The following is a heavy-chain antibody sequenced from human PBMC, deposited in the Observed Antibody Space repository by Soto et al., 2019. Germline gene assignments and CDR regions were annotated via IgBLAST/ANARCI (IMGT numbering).Heavy chain of an antibody. V-gene: IGHV1-18*01. CDR1: GYTFTSYG. CDR2: ISAYNGNT. D-gene: IGHD3-3*01. CDR3: ARDQDPFWSGYYTHQYSYSAFAI. Sequence: QVQLVQSGAEVKKPGASVKVSCKASGYTFTSYGISWVRQAPGQGLEWMGWISAYNGNTNYAQKLQGRVNMTTYTSTSTAYMELRSLRSDDTAVYYCARDQDPFWSGYYTHQYSYSAFAIWGQGTMVTVSS. J-gene: IGHJ3*02.